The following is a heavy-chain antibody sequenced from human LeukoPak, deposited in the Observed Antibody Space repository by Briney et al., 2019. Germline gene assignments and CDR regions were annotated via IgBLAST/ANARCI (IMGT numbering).Heavy chain of an antibody. CDR3: AGILSSTSSVDY. D-gene: IGHD2-2*01. CDR2: INHSGST. Sequence: SETLSLTCAVYGGSFSGYYWSWIRQPPGKGLEWIGEINHSGSTNYNPSLKNRVTISVDTSKNQFSLKLSSVTAADTAVYYCAGILSSTSSVDYWGQGTLVTVSS. J-gene: IGHJ4*02. V-gene: IGHV4-34*01. CDR1: GGSFSGYY.